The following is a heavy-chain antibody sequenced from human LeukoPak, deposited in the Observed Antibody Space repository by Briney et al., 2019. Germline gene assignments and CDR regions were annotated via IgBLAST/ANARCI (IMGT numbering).Heavy chain of an antibody. CDR1: GFTFTSHA. Sequence: GGSLRLSCATSGFTFTSHAMTWVRQAPGKGLEWVSGISGTTGRTFYGDSVKGRFTVSRDNSRDTLYLQMNSLRAEDAAVYYCARGVYWSLDYWGQGTPVTVSS. CDR2: ISGTTGRT. V-gene: IGHV3-23*01. CDR3: ARGVYWSLDY. J-gene: IGHJ4*02. D-gene: IGHD1-1*01.